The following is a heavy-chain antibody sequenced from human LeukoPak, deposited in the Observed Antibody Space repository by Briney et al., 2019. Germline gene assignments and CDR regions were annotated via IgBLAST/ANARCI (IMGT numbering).Heavy chain of an antibody. J-gene: IGHJ3*02. CDR3: ARGGYSSGWCPDI. V-gene: IGHV1-46*01. Sequence: ASVKVSCKASGYIFTSYFIHWVRQAPGQGLEWMAIINPSGGSTSYAQKFQGRVTMTRDTSTSTVYMDLTSLRSEDTAVYYCARGGYSSGWCPDIWGQGTMVTVSS. CDR1: GYIFTSYF. CDR2: INPSGGST. D-gene: IGHD6-19*01.